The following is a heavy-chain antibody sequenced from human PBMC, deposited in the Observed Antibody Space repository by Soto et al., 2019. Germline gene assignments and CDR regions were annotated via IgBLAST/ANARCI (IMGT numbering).Heavy chain of an antibody. V-gene: IGHV3-33*01. CDR2: VWYDGSEI. D-gene: IGHD4-17*01. CDR3: ARGAPTDYGDCDH. Sequence: GGSLRRSCAASGFTFYSYGMHWVRQAPGKGLEWVAVVWYDGSEIYYAEPVKGRSPLSRANSKNTLYLQMNSLRAEDTAVYYCARGAPTDYGDCDHWGQGTLVTVSS. J-gene: IGHJ4*02. CDR1: GFTFYSYG.